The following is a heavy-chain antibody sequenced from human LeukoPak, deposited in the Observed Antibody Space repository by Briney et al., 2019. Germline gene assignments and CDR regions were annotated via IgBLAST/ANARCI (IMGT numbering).Heavy chain of an antibody. V-gene: IGHV4-39*01. Sequence: SETLSLTCTVSGGSISSSSYYWGWIRQPPGKGLEWIGSIYYSGSTYYNPSLKSRVTISVDTSKNQLSLKLSSVTAADTAVYYCASPVLRFLEWPGAFDIWGQGTMVTVSS. CDR2: IYYSGST. CDR3: ASPVLRFLEWPGAFDI. CDR1: GGSISSSSYY. J-gene: IGHJ3*02. D-gene: IGHD3-3*01.